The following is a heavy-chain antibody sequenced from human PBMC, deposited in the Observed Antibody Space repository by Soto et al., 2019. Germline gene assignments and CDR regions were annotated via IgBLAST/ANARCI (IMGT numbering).Heavy chain of an antibody. CDR3: HRSSDADYGMGV. Sequence: PSETLSLTCAVSGGSISSGGYSWSWIRQPPGKGLEWIGYIYHGVNTYYNPSLESRVSISQDRSKNQFSLKLTSATAADTAVYYCHRSSDADYGMGVWGPGTTVTVS. V-gene: IGHV4-30-2*01. CDR1: GGSISSGGYS. D-gene: IGHD2-2*01. J-gene: IGHJ6*02. CDR2: IYHGVNT.